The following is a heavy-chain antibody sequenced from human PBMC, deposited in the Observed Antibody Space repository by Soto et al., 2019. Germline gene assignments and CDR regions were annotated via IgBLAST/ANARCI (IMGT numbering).Heavy chain of an antibody. CDR1: GGSISSGDYY. J-gene: IGHJ4*02. Sequence: PSETLSLTCTVSGGSISSGDYYWSWIRQPPGKGLEWIGYIYYSGSTYYNPSLKSRVTISVDTSKNQFSLQLDSVTPDDTAVYYCARLIGNSWLDYWGQGTLVTVSS. CDR3: ARLIGNSWLDY. CDR2: IYYSGST. V-gene: IGHV4-30-4*01. D-gene: IGHD6-13*01.